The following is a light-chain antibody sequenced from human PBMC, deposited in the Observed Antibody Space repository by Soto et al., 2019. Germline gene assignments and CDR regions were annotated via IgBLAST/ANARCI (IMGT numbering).Light chain of an antibody. V-gene: IGKV1-5*03. CDR2: EAS. CDR3: QQYNGYWT. CDR1: QSISYS. J-gene: IGKJ1*01. Sequence: DIQMTQSPSTLSASVGDRVTITCRASQSISYSLAWYQQKPGKAPKLLIYEASSLKSGVPSRFSGSRSGTEYTLTISSLQPDDFATYYCQQYNGYWTFGQGTKVEIK.